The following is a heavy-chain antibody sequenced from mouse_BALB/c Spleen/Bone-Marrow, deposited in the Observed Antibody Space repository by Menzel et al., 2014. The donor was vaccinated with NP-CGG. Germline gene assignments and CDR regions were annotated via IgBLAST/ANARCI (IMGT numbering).Heavy chain of an antibody. Sequence: VQLKQSGAELVKPGASVKLSCTASGFNIKDTYMHWVKRRPEQGLEWIGWIDPANGNTKYDPNFQGKATITADTSSNTAYLQLSSLTSEDTAVYYCARDYDYFFDYWGQGTTLTVSS. CDR1: GFNIKDTY. CDR2: IDPANGNT. V-gene: IGHV14-3*02. D-gene: IGHD2-4*01. J-gene: IGHJ2*01. CDR3: ARDYDYFFDY.